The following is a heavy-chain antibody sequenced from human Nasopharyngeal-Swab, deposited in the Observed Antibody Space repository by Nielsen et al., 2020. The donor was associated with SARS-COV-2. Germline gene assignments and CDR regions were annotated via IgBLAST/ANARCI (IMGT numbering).Heavy chain of an antibody. CDR2: INHSGST. V-gene: IGHV4-34*01. J-gene: IGHJ4*02. CDR1: GGSFSGYY. CDR3: ARVPLLGDIDY. D-gene: IGHD1-26*01. Sequence: GSLRLSWVVYGGSFSGYYGSWIRQPQGKGLEWFGEINHSGSTNYNPSLKSRVTISVDTSKNQFSLKLSSVTAADTAVYYCARVPLLGDIDYWGQGTLVTVSS.